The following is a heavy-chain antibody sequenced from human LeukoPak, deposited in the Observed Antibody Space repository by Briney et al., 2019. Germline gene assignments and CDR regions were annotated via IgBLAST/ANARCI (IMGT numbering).Heavy chain of an antibody. CDR3: ARFICSSTSCYANAFDI. Sequence: SVKVSCKASGGTFSSYAISWVRQAPGQGLEWMGRIIPIFGTANYAQKFQGRVTITTDESTSTAYMALSSLRSEDTAVYYCARFICSSTSCYANAFDIWGQGTMVTVSS. CDR1: GGTFSSYA. J-gene: IGHJ3*02. CDR2: IIPIFGTA. V-gene: IGHV1-69*05. D-gene: IGHD2-2*01.